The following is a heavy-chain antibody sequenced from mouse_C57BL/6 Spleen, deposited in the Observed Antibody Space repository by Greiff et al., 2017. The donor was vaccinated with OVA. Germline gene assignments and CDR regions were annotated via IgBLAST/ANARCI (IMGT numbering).Heavy chain of an antibody. J-gene: IGHJ1*03. V-gene: IGHV7-1*01. CDR3: ARDDGYGYFDV. D-gene: IGHD1-1*02. Sequence: EVKLVESGGGLVQSGRSLRLSCATSGFTFSDFYMEWVRQAPGKGLEWIAASRNKANDYTTEYSASVKGRFIVSRDTSQSILYLQMNALRAEDTAIYYCARDDGYGYFDVWGTGTTVTVSS. CDR1: GFTFSDFY. CDR2: SRNKANDYTT.